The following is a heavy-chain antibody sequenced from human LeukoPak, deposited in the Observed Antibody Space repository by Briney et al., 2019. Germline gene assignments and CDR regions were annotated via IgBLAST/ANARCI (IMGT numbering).Heavy chain of an antibody. CDR2: INPSGGST. CDR3: ARDPSLGDFWSGLDPYYFDY. J-gene: IGHJ4*02. D-gene: IGHD3-3*01. Sequence: ASVKVSCKASGYTFTSYYMHWVRQAPGQGLEWMGIINPSGGSTSYAQKFQGRVTMTRDTSTSTVYMELSSLRSEDTAVYYCARDPSLGDFWSGLDPYYFDYWGQGTLVTVSS. CDR1: GYTFTSYY. V-gene: IGHV1-46*01.